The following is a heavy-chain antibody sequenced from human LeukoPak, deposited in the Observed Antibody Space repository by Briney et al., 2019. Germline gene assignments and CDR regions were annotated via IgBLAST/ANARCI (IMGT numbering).Heavy chain of an antibody. CDR2: IYGSDDKT. D-gene: IGHD2-15*01. CDR1: GFTFSNYA. Sequence: PGGSLRLSCVASGFTFSNYAMSWVRQAQGKGLELVSGIYGSDDKTVYGDAVKGRFTISRDNSKNTLYLQMNSLRADDTAVYYCAKTQGYYDAWGQGALVTVSS. J-gene: IGHJ5*02. CDR3: AKTQGYYDA. V-gene: IGHV3-23*01.